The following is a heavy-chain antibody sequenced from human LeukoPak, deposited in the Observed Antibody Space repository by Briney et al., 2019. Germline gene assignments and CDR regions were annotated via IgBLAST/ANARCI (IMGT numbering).Heavy chain of an antibody. V-gene: IGHV3-30*02. CDR1: GFTFSSYG. CDR2: IWYDGSNK. J-gene: IGHJ4*02. Sequence: PGGSLRLSCAASGFTFSSYGMHWVRQAPGKGLEWVAVIWYDGSNKYYADSVKGRFTISRDNSKNTLYLQMNSLRPEDTAVYYCAKDGGTWLKDYWGQGTLVTVSS. CDR3: AKDGGTWLKDY. D-gene: IGHD3-22*01.